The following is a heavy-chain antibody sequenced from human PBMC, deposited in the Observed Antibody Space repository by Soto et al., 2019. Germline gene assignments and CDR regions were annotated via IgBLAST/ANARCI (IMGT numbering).Heavy chain of an antibody. Sequence: GSLRLSCAASGFTFSSYSMNGVRQAPGKGLEWVSYISSSSSTIYYADSVKGRFTISRDNAKNSLYLQMNSLRAEDTAVYYCARHPERIAQIGWFDPWGQGTLVTVSS. D-gene: IGHD6-13*01. CDR1: GFTFSSYS. CDR3: ARHPERIAQIGWFDP. CDR2: ISSSSSTI. J-gene: IGHJ5*02. V-gene: IGHV3-48*01.